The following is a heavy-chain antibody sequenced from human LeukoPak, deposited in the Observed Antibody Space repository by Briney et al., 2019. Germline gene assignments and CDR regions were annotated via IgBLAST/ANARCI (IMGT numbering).Heavy chain of an antibody. CDR2: ISYDGSNK. Sequence: GGSLRLSCAASGFTFSSYAMHWVRQAPGKGLEWVAVISYDGSNKYYADSVKGRFTISRDNSKNTLYLQMNSLRAEDTAVYYCARDFRKRGMDGAFDIWGQGTMVTVSS. D-gene: IGHD1-14*01. V-gene: IGHV3-30-3*01. CDR1: GFTFSSYA. CDR3: ARDFRKRGMDGAFDI. J-gene: IGHJ3*02.